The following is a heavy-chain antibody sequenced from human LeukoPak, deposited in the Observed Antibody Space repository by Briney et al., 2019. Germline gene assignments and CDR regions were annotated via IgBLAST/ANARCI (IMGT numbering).Heavy chain of an antibody. CDR2: IYYSGST. CDR1: GGSMTINYYY. J-gene: IGHJ4*01. V-gene: IGHV4-39*01. Sequence: SETLSLNCTVSGGSMTINYYYWAWIRQAPGKGLEWIGNIYYSGSTNYNPSLKSRLTMSVGTSKNQFSVKLTSVTAADTAVYYCARHRDVFDYWGHGTLVSVSS. CDR3: ARHRDVFDY. D-gene: IGHD2-21*01.